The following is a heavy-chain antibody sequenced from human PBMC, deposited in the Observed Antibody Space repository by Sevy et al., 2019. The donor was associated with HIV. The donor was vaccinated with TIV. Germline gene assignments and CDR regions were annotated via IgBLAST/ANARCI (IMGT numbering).Heavy chain of an antibody. V-gene: IGHV4-39*01. J-gene: IGHJ4*02. CDR1: GGSISSGTYY. D-gene: IGHD2-21*02. Sequence: SETLSLTCTVSGGSISSGTYYWGWIRQPPGKGLEWIGNIYYGGTSYYNPSLKSRVTISVDTSKNQFSLNLRSVTAADAAVFYCARGGGNSEWGYYFDFWGQGTLVTVSS. CDR2: IYYGGTS. CDR3: ARGGGNSEWGYYFDF.